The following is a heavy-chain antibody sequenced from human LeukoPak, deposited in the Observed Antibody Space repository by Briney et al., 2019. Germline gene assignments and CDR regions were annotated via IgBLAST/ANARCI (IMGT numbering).Heavy chain of an antibody. V-gene: IGHV1-46*01. CDR1: GYTFTSYY. CDR2: INPSGGST. J-gene: IGHJ4*02. D-gene: IGHD2-2*01. Sequence: ASVKVSCKASGYTFTSYYMHWVRQAPGQGLEWMGIINPSGGSTSYAQKFQGRVTVTRDTSTSTVYMELSSLRSEDTAVYYCARDLHIVVVPAANYFDYWGQGTLVTVSS. CDR3: ARDLHIVVVPAANYFDY.